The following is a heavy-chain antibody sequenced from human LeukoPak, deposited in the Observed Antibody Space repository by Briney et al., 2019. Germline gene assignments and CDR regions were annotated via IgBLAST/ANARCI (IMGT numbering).Heavy chain of an antibody. Sequence: ASVKVSCKASGYTFTGHYMHWVRQARGQGLEWMGRINPNSGGTNYAQKFRGRVTMTRDTRISTAYMERSRRRSHDTAVYYCARPSNYYYMDVWGKGTTVTVSS. CDR2: INPNSGGT. CDR1: GYTFTGHY. J-gene: IGHJ6*03. V-gene: IGHV1-2*06. CDR3: ARPSNYYYMDV.